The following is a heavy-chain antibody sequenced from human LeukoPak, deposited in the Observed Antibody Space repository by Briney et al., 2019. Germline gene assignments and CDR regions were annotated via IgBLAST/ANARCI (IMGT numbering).Heavy chain of an antibody. J-gene: IGHJ4*02. Sequence: ASVKVSCKASGYTFTSYGISWVRQAPGQGGEWMGWISAYNGNTNYAQTLHGRVTMTTDTSTSTAYMELRSLRSDDTAVYYCARDTRLYFDYWGQGTLVTVSS. D-gene: IGHD2-2*01. V-gene: IGHV1-18*01. CDR3: ARDTRLYFDY. CDR2: ISAYNGNT. CDR1: GYTFTSYG.